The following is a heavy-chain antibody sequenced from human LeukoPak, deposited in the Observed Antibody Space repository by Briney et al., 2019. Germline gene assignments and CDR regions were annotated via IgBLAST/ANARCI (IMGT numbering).Heavy chain of an antibody. V-gene: IGHV3-7*01. J-gene: IGHJ6*03. CDR3: ARGEQLDYMDV. CDR1: GFTFSGYW. Sequence: GGSLRLSCAASGFTFSGYWMSWVRQAPGKGLEWVANIKQDGSEKYYVDSVKGRFTISRDNAKNSLYLQMNSLRAEDTAVYYCARGEQLDYMDVWGKGTTVTVSS. D-gene: IGHD6-13*01. CDR2: IKQDGSEK.